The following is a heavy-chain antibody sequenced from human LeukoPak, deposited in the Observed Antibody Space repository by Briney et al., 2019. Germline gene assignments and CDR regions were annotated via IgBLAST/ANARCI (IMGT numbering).Heavy chain of an antibody. V-gene: IGHV1-69*13. CDR2: IIPIFGTA. J-gene: IGHJ5*02. CDR3: ARAGIHSNDFWRGYQLNWFDP. Sequence: PGASVKVSCKASGGTFSSYAISWVRQAPGQGLEWMGGIIPIFGTANYAQKFQGRVTITADESTSTAYMELSSLRSEDTAVYYCARAGIHSNDFWRGYQLNWFDPWGQGTLVTVSS. CDR1: GGTFSSYA. D-gene: IGHD3-3*01.